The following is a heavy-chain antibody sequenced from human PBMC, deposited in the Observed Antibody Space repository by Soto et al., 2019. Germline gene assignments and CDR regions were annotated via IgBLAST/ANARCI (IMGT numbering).Heavy chain of an antibody. D-gene: IGHD2-15*01. CDR1: GGSFSDYY. J-gene: IGHJ6*02. V-gene: IGHV4-34*01. CDR2: IKHSGST. Sequence: SETLSLTCAVYGGSFSDYYWSWIRQPPGKGLEWIGEIKHSGSTNNNPSLKSRVTISVDTSNNQFYLKLSSVTAADTAVYYCARGQSVASFGRDYYYGLDVWGQGTTVTVSS. CDR3: ARGQSVASFGRDYYYGLDV.